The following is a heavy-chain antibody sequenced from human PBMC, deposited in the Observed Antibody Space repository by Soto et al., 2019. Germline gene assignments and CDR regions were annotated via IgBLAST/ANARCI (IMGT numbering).Heavy chain of an antibody. CDR1: GFVFRNYA. Sequence: QVQLVESGGGVVQPGRSLRLSCVASGFVFRNYAMHWVRQAPGKGLEWVASISYDESNKVYGDSVRSRFTISRDNSRNTLYLQTNTLRDDDTSIYYCAKAGTGDCGPDCSSGDFDYWGQGEVATGSS. D-gene: IGHD2-21*02. CDR3: AKAGTGDCGPDCSSGDFDY. V-gene: IGHV3-30*18. CDR2: ISYDESNK. J-gene: IGHJ4*02.